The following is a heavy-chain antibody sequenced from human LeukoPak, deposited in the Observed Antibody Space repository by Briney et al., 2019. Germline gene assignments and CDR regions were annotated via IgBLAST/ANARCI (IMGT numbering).Heavy chain of an antibody. V-gene: IGHV3-9*01. CDR2: ISWNSGSI. D-gene: IGHD4-17*01. CDR1: GFTFDDYA. CDR3: ARDQGNTVTTPGDY. Sequence: GRSLRLSCAASGFTFDDYAMHWVRQAPGKGLEWVSGISWNSGSIGYADSVKGRFTISRDNSKNTLSLHMNSLRAEDTAVYYCARDQGNTVTTPGDYWGQGTLVTVSS. J-gene: IGHJ4*02.